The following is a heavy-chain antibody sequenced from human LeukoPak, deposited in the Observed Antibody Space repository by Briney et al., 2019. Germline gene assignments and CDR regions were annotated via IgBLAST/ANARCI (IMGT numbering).Heavy chain of an antibody. CDR2: IYTSGST. J-gene: IGHJ3*02. CDR3: ARGFGGWFLDI. CDR1: GGSISSGTYY. D-gene: IGHD6-19*01. V-gene: IGHV4-61*02. Sequence: PSETLSLTCTVSGGSISSGTYYWSWIRQPAGKGLEWIGRIYTSGSTNYNPSLKSRVTISVDTSKNQFSLKLSSVTAADTAVYYCARGFGGWFLDIWGQGTMVTVSS.